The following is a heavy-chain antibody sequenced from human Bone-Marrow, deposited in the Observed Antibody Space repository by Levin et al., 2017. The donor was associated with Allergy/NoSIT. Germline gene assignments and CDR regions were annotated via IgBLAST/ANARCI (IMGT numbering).Heavy chain of an antibody. Sequence: SETLSLTCTVSEGSLSFHYWSWIRQPPGKGLEWIGFIYYTGSTTYNPSLKSRVTMSINTSKNQFSLKLISLTAADTAVYFCARAPAAGVGNWFDPWGQGTPVTVSS. V-gene: IGHV4-59*11. CDR2: IYYTGST. CDR1: EGSLSFHY. CDR3: ARAPAAGVGNWFDP. J-gene: IGHJ5*02. D-gene: IGHD6-25*01.